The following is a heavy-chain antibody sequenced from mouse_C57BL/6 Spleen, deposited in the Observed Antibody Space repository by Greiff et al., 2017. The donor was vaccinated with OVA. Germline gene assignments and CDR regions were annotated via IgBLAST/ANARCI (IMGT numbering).Heavy chain of an antibody. J-gene: IGHJ2*01. CDR1: GYAFSSSW. V-gene: IGHV1-82*01. Sequence: QVQLQQSGPELVKPGASVKISCKASGYAFSSSWMNWVKQRPGKGLEWIGRIYPGDGDTNYNGKFKGKATLTADKSSSTAYMQLSSLTSEDSAVYFCARTYSNYGDYWGQGTTLTVSS. CDR2: IYPGDGDT. D-gene: IGHD2-5*01. CDR3: ARTYSNYGDY.